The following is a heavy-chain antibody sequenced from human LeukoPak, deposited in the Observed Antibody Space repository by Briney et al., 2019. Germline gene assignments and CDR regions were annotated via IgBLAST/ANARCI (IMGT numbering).Heavy chain of an antibody. CDR1: GFTFSSYS. D-gene: IGHD2-2*01. CDR3: ARGGLVPAASGDYYYYYGMDV. Sequence: GGSLRLSCAASGFTFSSYSMNWVRQAPGKGLEWVSSISSSSYIYYADSVKGRFTISRDNAKNSLYLQMNSLRAEDTAVYYCARGGLVPAASGDYYYYYGMDVWGQGTTVTVSS. J-gene: IGHJ6*02. V-gene: IGHV3-21*01. CDR2: ISSSSYI.